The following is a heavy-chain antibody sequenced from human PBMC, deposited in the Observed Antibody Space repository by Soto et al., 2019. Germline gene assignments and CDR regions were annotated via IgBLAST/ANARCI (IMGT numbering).Heavy chain of an antibody. D-gene: IGHD1-7*01. V-gene: IGHV1-3*01. J-gene: IGHJ5*02. CDR2: INAGCGNT. CDR3: ARTGTTFWSCSFDP. Sequence: ASVKVSCMVSGWTFISYAMHWVRQAAGQRLEWMGWINAGCGNTKYSQKFQGRVTIIRDTSASTAYMDLSRLRSEETDVYYCARTGTTFWSCSFDPLGQGNLVTVPS. CDR1: GWTFISYA.